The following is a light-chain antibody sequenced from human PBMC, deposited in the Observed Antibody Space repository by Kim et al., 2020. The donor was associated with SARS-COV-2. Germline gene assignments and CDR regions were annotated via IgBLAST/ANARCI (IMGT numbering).Light chain of an antibody. CDR3: QQYNNWPPWT. V-gene: IGKV3-15*01. Sequence: EIVMTQSPATLSVSPGERATLSCRASQSVSSNLAWYQQKPGQAPRLLIYGASTRATEIPARFSGSGSGTEFTLTISSLQSEDFAVYYCQQYNNWPPWTFGQGTKVDIK. CDR1: QSVSSN. J-gene: IGKJ1*01. CDR2: GAS.